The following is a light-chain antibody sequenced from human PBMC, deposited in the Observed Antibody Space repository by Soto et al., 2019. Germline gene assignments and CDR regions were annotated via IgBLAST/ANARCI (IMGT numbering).Light chain of an antibody. CDR3: QQYGSSRAWT. V-gene: IGKV3-20*01. CDR2: GAS. J-gene: IGKJ1*01. CDR1: QSVSSSY. Sequence: EIVLTQSPGTLSLSPGERATLSCRASQSVSSSYLAWYQQKPGQAPRLLIYGASSRATGIPDRFSGSGSGTDVTLTISRQEPEDFAVYYCQQYGSSRAWTFGQGTKVEIK.